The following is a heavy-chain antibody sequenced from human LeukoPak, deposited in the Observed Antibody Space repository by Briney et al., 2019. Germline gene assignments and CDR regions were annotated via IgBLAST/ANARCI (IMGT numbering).Heavy chain of an antibody. Sequence: PSETLSLTCTVSGGSISSSSYYWGWIRQPPGKGLEWIGSIYYSGSTYYNPSLKSRVTTSVDTSKNQFSLELSSVTAADTAVYYCAGPSCGGDCYSGFDYWGQGTLVTVSS. J-gene: IGHJ4*02. CDR2: IYYSGST. CDR3: AGPSCGGDCYSGFDY. CDR1: GGSISSSSYY. D-gene: IGHD2-21*01. V-gene: IGHV4-39*01.